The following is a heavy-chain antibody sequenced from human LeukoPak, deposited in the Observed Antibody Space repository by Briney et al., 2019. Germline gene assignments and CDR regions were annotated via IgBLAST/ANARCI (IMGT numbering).Heavy chain of an antibody. CDR1: GFTVSSDF. J-gene: IGHJ4*02. D-gene: IGHD3-10*01. Sequence: GGSLRLSCAASGFTVSSDFMTWVRQAPGKGLEWVSVIYTGGTTYYANSVKGRFTISRDNSKNTLYLQMNSLRAEDTAVYYCARVGSWFGELSADCSGQGTLVTVSS. CDR3: ARVGSWFGELSADC. V-gene: IGHV3-66*01. CDR2: IYTGGTT.